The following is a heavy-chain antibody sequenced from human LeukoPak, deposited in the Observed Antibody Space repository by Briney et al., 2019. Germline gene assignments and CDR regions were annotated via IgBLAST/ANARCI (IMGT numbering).Heavy chain of an antibody. V-gene: IGHV3-7*01. Sequence: GGSLRLSCAASGFTFSSYWMSWVRQAPGKGLEWVANIKHDGSDKYYVDSVKGRFTISKDNAKNSLYLQMNNLRSEDTGVYYCAREDHSKYEYWGQGTLVTVSS. CDR1: GFTFSSYW. CDR2: IKHDGSDK. D-gene: IGHD4-11*01. J-gene: IGHJ4*02. CDR3: AREDHSKYEY.